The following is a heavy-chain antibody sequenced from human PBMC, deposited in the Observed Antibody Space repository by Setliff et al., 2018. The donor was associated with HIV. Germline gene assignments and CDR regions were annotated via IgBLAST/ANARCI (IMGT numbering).Heavy chain of an antibody. V-gene: IGHV3-23*05. CDR2: ISTGSN. CDR3: AKDGEWEQWPTHYFDY. J-gene: IGHJ4*02. D-gene: IGHD1-26*01. CDR1: GFTFRNFW. Sequence: PGGSLRLSCTASGFTFRNFWMSWGRQAPGKGLEWVSTISTGSNNYADSVKGRFTISRDDSKNTLYLQLNSLRAEDTAVYFCAKDGEWEQWPTHYFDYWGQGTLVTVSS.